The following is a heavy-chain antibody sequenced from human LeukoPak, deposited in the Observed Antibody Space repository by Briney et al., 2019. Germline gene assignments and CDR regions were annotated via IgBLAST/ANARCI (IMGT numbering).Heavy chain of an antibody. J-gene: IGHJ3*02. Sequence: ASVKVSCKASGYTFTSYAMNWVRQAPGQGLEWMGWISAYNGNTNYAQKLQGRVTMTTDTSTSTAYMELRSLRSDDTAVYYCARELYYYDSSGYYYGPRVVLDAFDIWGQGTMVTVSS. V-gene: IGHV1-18*01. CDR3: ARELYYYDSSGYYYGPRVVLDAFDI. D-gene: IGHD3-22*01. CDR1: GYTFTSYA. CDR2: ISAYNGNT.